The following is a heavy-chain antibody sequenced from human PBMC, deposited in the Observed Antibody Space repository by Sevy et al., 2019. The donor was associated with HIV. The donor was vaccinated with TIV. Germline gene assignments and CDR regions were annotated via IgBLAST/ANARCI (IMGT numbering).Heavy chain of an antibody. D-gene: IGHD3-22*01. V-gene: IGHV3-53*01. J-gene: IGHJ6*02. CDR3: ARDRVTYYYDSSGYYTSGYGMDV. Sequence: GGSLRLSCAASGFTVSDNHMNWVRQAPGKGLEWVSVIYSSDRTDYADSVKSRFTVSRDNSKNTLYLQMNSLRAEDTAVYYCARDRVTYYYDSSGYYTSGYGMDVWGQGTTVTVSS. CDR2: IYSSDRT. CDR1: GFTVSDNH.